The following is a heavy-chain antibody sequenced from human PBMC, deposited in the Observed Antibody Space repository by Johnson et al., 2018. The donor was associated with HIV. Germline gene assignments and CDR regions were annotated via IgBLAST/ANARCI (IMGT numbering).Heavy chain of an antibody. CDR1: GFTVSSNY. CDR2: IRYDGSNK. D-gene: IGHD3-22*01. V-gene: IGHV3-30*02. J-gene: IGHJ3*02. CDR3: ARERNMIVVDDDAFDI. Sequence: QEQLVESGGGLVQPGGSLRLSCAASGFTVSSNYMSWVRQAPGKGLEWVAFIRYDGSNKYYADSVKGRFTISRDNSKNTLYLQMNSLRAEDMAVYYCARERNMIVVDDDAFDIWGQGTMVTVSS.